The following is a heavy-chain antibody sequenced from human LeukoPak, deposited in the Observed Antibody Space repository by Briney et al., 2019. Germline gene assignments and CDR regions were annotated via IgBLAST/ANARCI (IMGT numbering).Heavy chain of an antibody. CDR1: GFTFSSYS. CDR2: ISSSSSYI. V-gene: IGHV3-21*01. Sequence: GGSLRLSCAASGFTFSSYSMTWVRQAPGKGLEWVSSISSSSSYIYYADSVKGRFTISRDNAKNSLYLQMNSLIAEDTAVYCCATNDYSNYRVDYWGQGTLVTVSS. CDR3: ATNDYSNYRVDY. D-gene: IGHD4-11*01. J-gene: IGHJ4*02.